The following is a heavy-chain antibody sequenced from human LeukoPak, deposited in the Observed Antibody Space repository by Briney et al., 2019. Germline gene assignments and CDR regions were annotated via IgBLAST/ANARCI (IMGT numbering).Heavy chain of an antibody. J-gene: IGHJ4*02. D-gene: IGHD2-21*02. Sequence: SETLSLTCTVSGGSISSGGYYWSWIRQHPGKGLEWIGYIYYSGSTYYNPSLKSRVTISADTSKNQFSLKLSSVTAADTAVYYCARVVVVTATIDYWGQGTLVTVSS. V-gene: IGHV4-31*03. CDR2: IYYSGST. CDR1: GGSISSGGYY. CDR3: ARVVVVTATIDY.